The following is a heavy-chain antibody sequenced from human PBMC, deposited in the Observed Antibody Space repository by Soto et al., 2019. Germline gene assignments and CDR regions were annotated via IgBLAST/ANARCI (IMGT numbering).Heavy chain of an antibody. CDR3: AKGNSASGREGFDP. J-gene: IGHJ5*02. CDR2: ISGSGGST. D-gene: IGHD3-10*01. V-gene: IGHV3-23*01. CDR1: GFTFSSYA. Sequence: GGSLRLSCGASGFTFSSYAMSWVRQAPGKGLEWVSGISGSGGSTYYADSVKGRFTISRDNSKNTVYLQMDSLRAEDTAVYYCAKGNSASGREGFDPWGQGTLVTVSS.